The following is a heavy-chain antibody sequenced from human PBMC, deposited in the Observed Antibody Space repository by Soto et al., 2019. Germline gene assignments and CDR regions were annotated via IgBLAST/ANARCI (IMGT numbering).Heavy chain of an antibody. CDR3: ARGGGVYYFDY. J-gene: IGHJ4*02. D-gene: IGHD2-8*02. CDR1: GGSIRSYY. V-gene: IGHV4-59*01. Sequence: PSETLSLTCTVSGGSIRSYYWSWIRQPPGKGLEWIGYIYYSGSTNYNPSLKSRVTISVDTSKSQFSLKLSSVTAADTAVYYCARGGGVYYFDYWGQGTLVTVSS. CDR2: IYYSGST.